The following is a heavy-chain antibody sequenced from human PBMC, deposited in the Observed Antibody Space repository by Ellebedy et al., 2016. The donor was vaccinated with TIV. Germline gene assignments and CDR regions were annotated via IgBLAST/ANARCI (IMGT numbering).Heavy chain of an antibody. J-gene: IGHJ6*02. D-gene: IGHD2-2*01. V-gene: IGHV3-23*01. Sequence: GESLKISCVASGFTFSNYAMSWVRQAPGKGLEWVSGISGSGGSTYYAESVKGRFTISRDNSKNTLYLQMNSLRAEDTAVYYCAKVRSYCGSTTCLTPHGLDVWGQGTTVTVSS. CDR2: ISGSGGST. CDR1: GFTFSNYA. CDR3: AKVRSYCGSTTCLTPHGLDV.